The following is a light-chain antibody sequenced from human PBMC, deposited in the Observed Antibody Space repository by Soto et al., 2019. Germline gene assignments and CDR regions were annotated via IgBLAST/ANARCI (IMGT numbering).Light chain of an antibody. J-gene: IGLJ2*01. CDR2: EVD. V-gene: IGLV2-14*01. Sequence: QSALTQPASVSGSPGQSITISCTGTSSDVGGYKYVSWYQQHAGKAPKLVIFEVDNRPSGVSNRFSGSRSGSTASLTISGLQAEDEADYYCSSYTSKNTLVFGGGTKLTVL. CDR3: SSYTSKNTLV. CDR1: SSDVGGYKY.